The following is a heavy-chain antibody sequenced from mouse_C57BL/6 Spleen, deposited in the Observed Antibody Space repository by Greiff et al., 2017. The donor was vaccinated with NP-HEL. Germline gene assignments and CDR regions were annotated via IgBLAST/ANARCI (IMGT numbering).Heavy chain of an antibody. Sequence: EVKVVESEGGLVQPGSSMKLSCTASGFTFSDYYMAWVRQVPEKGLEWVANINYDGSSTYYLDSLKSRFTISRDNAKNILYLQMSSLKSEDTATYYCARGGYYGSDWYFDVWGTGTTVTVSS. CDR2: INYDGSST. J-gene: IGHJ1*03. V-gene: IGHV5-16*01. CDR1: GFTFSDYY. CDR3: ARGGYYGSDWYFDV. D-gene: IGHD1-1*01.